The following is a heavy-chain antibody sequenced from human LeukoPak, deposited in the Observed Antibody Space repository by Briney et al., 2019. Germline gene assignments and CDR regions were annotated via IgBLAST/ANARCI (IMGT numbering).Heavy chain of an antibody. J-gene: IGHJ4*02. Sequence: PGGSLRLSCAASGFTFSSYAMSWVRQAPGKGLEWVSAISGSGGSTYYADSVKGRFTISRDNSKNTVYLQMDNLRAEDTAMYFCAKKGDYKNYDCWGQGALVIVSS. CDR3: AKKGDYKNYDC. CDR2: ISGSGGST. D-gene: IGHD4-11*01. V-gene: IGHV3-23*01. CDR1: GFTFSSYA.